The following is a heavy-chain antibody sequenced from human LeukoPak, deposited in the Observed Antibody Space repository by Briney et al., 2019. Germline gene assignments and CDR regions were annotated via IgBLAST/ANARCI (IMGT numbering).Heavy chain of an antibody. J-gene: IGHJ4*02. CDR3: ARAYNYYLDY. V-gene: IGHV4-59*05. CDR2: MSYSGSS. D-gene: IGHD1-1*01. CDR1: GGSFTRYY. Sequence: SETLSLTCTVSGGSFTRYYWNWIRQPPGKGLEWIGGMSYSGSSSNNPSLKSRVTISVDTSKNQFSLKVSSVTAADTAVYYCARAYNYYLDYWGQGTLVTVSS.